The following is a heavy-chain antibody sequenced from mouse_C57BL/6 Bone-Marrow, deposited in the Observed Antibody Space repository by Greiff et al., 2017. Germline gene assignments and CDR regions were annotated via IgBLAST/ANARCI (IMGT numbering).Heavy chain of an antibody. CDR3: TRRKWWFAY. J-gene: IGHJ3*01. CDR1: GYTFTSYW. V-gene: IGHV1-5*01. CDR2: IYPGNSDT. D-gene: IGHD1-3*01. Sequence: VQLQQSGTVLARPGASVKMSCKTSGYTFTSYWMHWVKQRPGQGLEWIGAIYPGNSDTSYNQKFKGKANLTAVTSASTAYMELSSLTNEDSAVYYCTRRKWWFAYWGQGTLVTVSA.